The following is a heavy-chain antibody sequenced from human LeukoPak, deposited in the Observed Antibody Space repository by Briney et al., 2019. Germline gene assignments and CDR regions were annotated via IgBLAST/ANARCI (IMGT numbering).Heavy chain of an antibody. V-gene: IGHV3-73*01. D-gene: IGHD6-19*01. J-gene: IGHJ6*03. CDR2: IRSKANSYAT. CDR1: GFTFSSYV. CDR3: TSPEIAVAGKYYYYYYMDV. Sequence: GGSLRLSCAASGFTFSSYVMHWVRQASGKGLEWVGRIRSKANSYATAYAASVKGRFTISRDDSKNTAYLQMNSLKTEDTAVYYCTSPEIAVAGKYYYYYYMDVWGKGTTVTISS.